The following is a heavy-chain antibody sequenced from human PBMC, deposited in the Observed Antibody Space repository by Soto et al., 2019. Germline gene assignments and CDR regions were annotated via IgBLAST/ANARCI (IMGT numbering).Heavy chain of an antibody. D-gene: IGHD6-13*01. CDR3: ASGASRWYPYCFDS. V-gene: IGHV1-69*01. CDR1: EGTFNSYA. Sequence: QAQVVQSGAEVRKPGSSVKLSCKASEGTFNSYAIAWVRQAPGQGLEWMGVIIPYYNTLNYAQKYQDRVTITADDSTNTVYMELSSLRSDDTAVYFCASGASRWYPYCFDSWAQGTLVTVSS. J-gene: IGHJ4*02. CDR2: IIPYYNTL.